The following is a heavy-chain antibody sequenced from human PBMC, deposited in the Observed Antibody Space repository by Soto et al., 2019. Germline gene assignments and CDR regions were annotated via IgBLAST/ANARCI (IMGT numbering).Heavy chain of an antibody. Sequence: GASVKVSCKASGGTFSSYAISWVRQAPGQGLEWMGGIIPIFGTANYAQKFQGRVTITADESTSTAYMELSSLRSEDTAVYYCARTLVASGTWFDPWGQGTLVTVSS. V-gene: IGHV1-69*13. CDR1: GGTFSSYA. D-gene: IGHD6-13*01. J-gene: IGHJ5*02. CDR2: IIPIFGTA. CDR3: ARTLVASGTWFDP.